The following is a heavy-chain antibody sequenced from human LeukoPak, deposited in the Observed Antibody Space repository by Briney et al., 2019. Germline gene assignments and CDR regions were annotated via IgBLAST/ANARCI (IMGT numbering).Heavy chain of an antibody. CDR3: ATTYYDFWSGYWPTD. CDR2: INHSGST. CDR1: GGTFSGYY. D-gene: IGHD3-3*01. Sequence: SETLSLTCAVYGGTFSGYYWSWIRQPPGKGLEWIGEINHSGSTNYNPSLKSRVTISVDTSKNQFSLKLSSVTAADTAVYYCATTYYDFWSGYWPTDWGQGTLVTVSS. J-gene: IGHJ4*02. V-gene: IGHV4-34*08.